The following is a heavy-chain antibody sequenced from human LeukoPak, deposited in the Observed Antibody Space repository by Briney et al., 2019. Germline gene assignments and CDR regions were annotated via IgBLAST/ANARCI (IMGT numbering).Heavy chain of an antibody. D-gene: IGHD3-3*01. CDR1: GGSISSYY. CDR2: IKSKTDGGTT. V-gene: IGHV3-15*01. CDR3: TTDHAHTTCYDFWSGYYEAFDY. Sequence: PSETLSLTCTVSGGSISSYYWSWVRQAPGKGLEWVGRIKSKTDGGTTDYAAPVKGRFTTSRDDSKNTLYLQMNSLKTEDTAVYYCTTDHAHTTCYDFWSGYYEAFDYWGQGTLVTVSS. J-gene: IGHJ4*02.